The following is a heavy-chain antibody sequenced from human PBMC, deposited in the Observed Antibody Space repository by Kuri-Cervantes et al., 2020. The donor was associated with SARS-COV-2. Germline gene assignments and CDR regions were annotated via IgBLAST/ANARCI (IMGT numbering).Heavy chain of an antibody. CDR2: INWNGGST. CDR1: GFTFDDYG. J-gene: IGHJ1*01. Sequence: GGSLSLSCAASGFTFDDYGMSWVRQAPGKGLEWVSGINWNGGSTGYADSVKGRFTISRDNAKNSLYLQMNSLRAEDTALYYCARGVVAATPGFFQHWGQGTLVTVSS. D-gene: IGHD2-15*01. V-gene: IGHV3-20*04. CDR3: ARGVVAATPGFFQH.